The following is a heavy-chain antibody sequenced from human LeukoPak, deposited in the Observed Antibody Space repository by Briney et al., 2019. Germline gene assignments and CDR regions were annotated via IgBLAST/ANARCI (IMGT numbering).Heavy chain of an antibody. CDR3: ARPVWATIHAFDI. D-gene: IGHD5-24*01. CDR2: INPNSGGT. CDR1: GYTFTGYY. J-gene: IGHJ3*02. V-gene: IGHV1-2*02. Sequence: ASVKVSCKASGYTFTGYYMHWVRQAPGQGLEWMGWINPNSGGTNYAQKFQGRVTMTRDTSTSTVYMELSSLRSEDTAVYYCARPVWATIHAFDIWGQGTMVTVSS.